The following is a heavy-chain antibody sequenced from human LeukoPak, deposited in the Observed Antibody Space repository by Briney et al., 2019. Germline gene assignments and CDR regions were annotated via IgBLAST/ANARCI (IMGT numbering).Heavy chain of an antibody. CDR2: ISSSSSYI. CDR3: AASDFDY. J-gene: IGHJ4*02. CDR1: GFTFSSYS. V-gene: IGHV3-21*01. Sequence: GGSLRLSCAASGFTFSSYSMNWVRQAPGRGLEWVSPISSSSSYIYYADSVKGRFTISRDNAKNSLFLQINSLRAEDTAVYYCAASDFDYWGQGTLVTVSS.